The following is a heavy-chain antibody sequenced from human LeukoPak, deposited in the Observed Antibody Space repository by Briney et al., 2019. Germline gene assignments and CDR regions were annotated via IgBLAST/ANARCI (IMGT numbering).Heavy chain of an antibody. CDR1: GFTFSSYS. D-gene: IGHD5-12*01. CDR3: VWSGYDFSGYYYYGMDV. V-gene: IGHV3-21*01. J-gene: IGHJ6*02. CDR2: ISSSSSYI. Sequence: PGRSLRLSCAASGFTFSSYSMNWVRQAPGKGLEWVSSISSSSSYIYYADSVKGRFTISRDNAKNSLYLQMNSLRAEDTAVYYCVWSGYDFSGYYYYGMDVWGQGATVTVSS.